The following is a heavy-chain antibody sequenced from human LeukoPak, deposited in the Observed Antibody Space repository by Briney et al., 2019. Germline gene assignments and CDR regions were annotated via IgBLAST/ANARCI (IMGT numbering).Heavy chain of an antibody. CDR1: GYTFTSYA. Sequence: GASVKVSCKASGYTFTSYAMNWVRQAPGQGLEWMGWINTNTGNPTYAQGFTGRFVFSLDTSVSTAYLQISSLKAEDTAVYYCARSDILTGSTGFDPWGQGTLVTVSS. CDR2: INTNTGNP. J-gene: IGHJ5*02. CDR3: ARSDILTGSTGFDP. D-gene: IGHD3-9*01. V-gene: IGHV7-4-1*02.